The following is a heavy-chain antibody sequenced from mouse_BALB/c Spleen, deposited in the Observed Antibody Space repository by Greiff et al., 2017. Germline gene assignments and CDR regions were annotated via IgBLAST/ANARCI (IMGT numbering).Heavy chain of an antibody. J-gene: IGHJ3*01. CDR2: IYPGDGDT. Sequence: QVQLQQSGAELARPGASVKLSCKASGYTFTSYWMQWVKQRPGQGLEWIGAIYPGDGDTRYTQKFKGKATLTADKSSSTAYMQLSSLASEDSAVYYCAGTDLFAYWGQGTLVTVSA. CDR3: AGTDLFAY. CDR1: GYTFTSYW. V-gene: IGHV1-87*01. D-gene: IGHD2-14*01.